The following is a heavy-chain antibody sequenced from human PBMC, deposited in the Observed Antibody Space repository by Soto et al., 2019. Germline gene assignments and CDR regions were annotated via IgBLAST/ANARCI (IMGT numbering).Heavy chain of an antibody. CDR1: GYSFTTYG. CDR3: AREGPAPYYYYGMDV. J-gene: IGHJ6*02. V-gene: IGHV1-18*01. CDR2: ISAYNGNT. Sequence: QVQLVQSGGEVKKPGASVKVSCKTSGYSFTTYGISWVRQAPGQGLEWMGWISAYNGNTNYAQKLQDRVTMTTDTSTRTAYMELRSLRSDDTAVYYCAREGPAPYYYYGMDVWGQGRTVTVSS.